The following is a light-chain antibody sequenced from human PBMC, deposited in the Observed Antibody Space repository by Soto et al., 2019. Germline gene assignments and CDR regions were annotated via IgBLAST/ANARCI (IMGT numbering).Light chain of an antibody. CDR2: DAS. J-gene: IGKJ5*01. CDR1: QDISNY. V-gene: IGKV1-33*01. Sequence: DIQMTQSPSSLSASVGDRVTITCQASQDISNYFNWYQQKPGKAPQLLIYDASNLETGVPSRCSGSGSETDFTFTTSSLQPEDIATYYCQQYDNLPRVTFGQGTRLEIK. CDR3: QQYDNLPRVT.